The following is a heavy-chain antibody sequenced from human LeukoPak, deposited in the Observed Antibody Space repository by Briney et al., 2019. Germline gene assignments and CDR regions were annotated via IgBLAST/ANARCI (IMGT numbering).Heavy chain of an antibody. Sequence: SETLSLTCTVSGGSISSYYWSWIRQPPGKGLEWIGYIYYSGSTNYNPSLKSRVTISVDTSENQFSLKLSSVTAADTAVYYCARAGDGYNFGDFDYWGQGTLVTVSS. J-gene: IGHJ4*02. CDR1: GGSISSYY. D-gene: IGHD5-24*01. CDR3: ARAGDGYNFGDFDY. CDR2: IYYSGST. V-gene: IGHV4-59*01.